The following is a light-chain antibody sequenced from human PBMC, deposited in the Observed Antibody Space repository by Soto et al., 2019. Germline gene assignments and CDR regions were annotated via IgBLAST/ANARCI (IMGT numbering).Light chain of an antibody. V-gene: IGKV1-39*01. J-gene: IGKJ4*01. CDR3: QQSYSTPLT. CDR1: QGISTY. CDR2: AAS. Sequence: DIQMTQSPSSLSASVGDRVTITCRASQGISTYLNWYQQKPGKAPKLLIYAASSLQSGVPSRFSGSESETDFTLTISSLQPEDFATYYCQQSYSTPLTFGGGTKVDIK.